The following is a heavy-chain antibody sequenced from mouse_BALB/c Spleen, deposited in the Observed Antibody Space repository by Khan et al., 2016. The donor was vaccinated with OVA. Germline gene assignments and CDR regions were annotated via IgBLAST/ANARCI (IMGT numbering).Heavy chain of an antibody. D-gene: IGHD1-1*01. J-gene: IGHJ4*01. CDR1: GYSITSDYA. CDR3: ARKNYYGYAMDN. Sequence: EVQLVESGPGLVKPSQSLSLTCTVTGYSITSDYAWDWIRQFPGNKLEWMGYISYGGSTSYNPSLKSRISITRDTSKNQCFLQLNSVTTEDTATYYCARKNYYGYAMDNWGQGTSVTVSS. CDR2: ISYGGST. V-gene: IGHV3-2*02.